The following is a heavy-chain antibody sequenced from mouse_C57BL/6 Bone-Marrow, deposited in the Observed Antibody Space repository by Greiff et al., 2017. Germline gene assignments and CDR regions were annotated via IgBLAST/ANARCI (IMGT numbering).Heavy chain of an antibody. CDR3: TADYGRGFAY. Sequence: VQLQQSGAELVRPGASVKLSCTASGFNIKDDYMHWVKQRPEQGLEWIGWIDPENGDTEYASKFQGKATITAYTSSNTAYLQLSSLTSEDTAVYYCTADYGRGFAYWGQGTLVTVSA. J-gene: IGHJ3*01. CDR2: IDPENGDT. CDR1: GFNIKDDY. V-gene: IGHV14-4*01. D-gene: IGHD1-1*01.